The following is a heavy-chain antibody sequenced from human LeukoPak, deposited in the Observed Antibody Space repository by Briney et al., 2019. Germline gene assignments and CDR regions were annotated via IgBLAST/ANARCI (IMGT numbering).Heavy chain of an antibody. Sequence: GGSLRLSCAASGFTFSSYGMHWVRQAPGKGLEWVAFIRYDGSNKYYADFVKGRFTISRENSENTLYLQMNGLRAEDTAVYYCAKEAHIVVVPAALDIWGQGTMVTVSS. J-gene: IGHJ3*02. V-gene: IGHV3-30*02. CDR2: IRYDGSNK. CDR3: AKEAHIVVVPAALDI. D-gene: IGHD2-2*01. CDR1: GFTFSSYG.